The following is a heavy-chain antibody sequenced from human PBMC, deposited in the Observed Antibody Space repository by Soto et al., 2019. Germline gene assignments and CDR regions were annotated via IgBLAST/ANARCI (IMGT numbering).Heavy chain of an antibody. J-gene: IGHJ5*02. Sequence: QVQLVQSGAEVKKPGSSVKVSCKAYGGTFSSYTISWVRQAPGQGLEWMGRIIPILGIANYAQKFQGRVTITAEESTSTAYMELSSLRSEDTAVYYCASSPMVRGVISPFDPWGQGTLVTVSS. V-gene: IGHV1-69*02. D-gene: IGHD3-10*01. CDR3: ASSPMVRGVISPFDP. CDR1: GGTFSSYT. CDR2: IIPILGIA.